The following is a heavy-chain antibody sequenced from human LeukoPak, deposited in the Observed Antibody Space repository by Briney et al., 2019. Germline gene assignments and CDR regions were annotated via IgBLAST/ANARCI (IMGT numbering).Heavy chain of an antibody. J-gene: IGHJ3*02. CDR1: GYTFTSYD. CDR2: MNPNGGNT. CDR3: ASSVDGGHDAFDI. D-gene: IGHD4-23*01. Sequence: ASVKVSCKASGYTFTSYDINWVRQATGQGLEWMGWMNPNGGNTGYAQKFQGRVTMTRNTSISTAYMELSSLRSEDTAVYYCASSVDGGHDAFDIWGQGTMVTVPS. V-gene: IGHV1-8*01.